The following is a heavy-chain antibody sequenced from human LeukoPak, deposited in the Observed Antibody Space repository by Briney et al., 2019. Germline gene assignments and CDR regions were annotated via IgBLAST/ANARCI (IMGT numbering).Heavy chain of an antibody. CDR1: GYTLTELS. Sequence: ASVKVSCKVSGYTLTELSMHWVRQAPGKGLEWMGGFDPEDGETIYAQKFQGRVTITRDTSASTAYMELSSLRSEDTAVYYCARTGDYYYYYGMDVWGQGTTVTVSS. J-gene: IGHJ6*02. V-gene: IGHV1-24*01. CDR2: FDPEDGET. D-gene: IGHD7-27*01. CDR3: ARTGDYYYYYGMDV.